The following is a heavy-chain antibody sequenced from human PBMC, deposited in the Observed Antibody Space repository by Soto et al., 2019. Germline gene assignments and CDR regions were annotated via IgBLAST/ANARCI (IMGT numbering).Heavy chain of an antibody. D-gene: IGHD2-2*01. CDR1: GGTFSSYA. Sequence: QVQLVQSGAEVKKPGSSVKVSCKASGGTFSSYAISWVRQAPGQGLEWMGGIIPIFGTANYAQKFQGRVTITADESTSTAYMELSILRSEDTAVYYCARGLGYCSSTRCYGGGLWGQGTLFTVSS. V-gene: IGHV1-69*01. J-gene: IGHJ4*02. CDR2: IIPIFGTA. CDR3: ARGLGYCSSTRCYGGGL.